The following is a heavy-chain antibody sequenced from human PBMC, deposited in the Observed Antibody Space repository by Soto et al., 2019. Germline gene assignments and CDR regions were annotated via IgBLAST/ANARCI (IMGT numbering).Heavy chain of an antibody. J-gene: IGHJ6*02. CDR2: ISAYNGNT. V-gene: IGHV1-18*04. CDR1: GYTFTSYG. Sequence: ASVKVSCKASGYTFTSYGISWVRQAPGQGLEWMGWISAYNGNTNYAQKLQGRVTMTTDTSTSTAYMELRSLRSDDTAVYYCARGVPFWSGLGVYYYYGMAVWGQGTKVTVSS. CDR3: ARGVPFWSGLGVYYYYGMAV. D-gene: IGHD3-3*01.